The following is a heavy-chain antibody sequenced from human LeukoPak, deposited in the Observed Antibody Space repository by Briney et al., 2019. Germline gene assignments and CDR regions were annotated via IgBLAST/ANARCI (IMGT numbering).Heavy chain of an antibody. Sequence: GGSLRLSCETSGFMFSDYGMHWVRHSPAKGLEWVSSIGYDGGNKYYTDSVKGRFTISRDNSKNSFYLQMNSLTTEDTAVYFCAKTRPRIVVSGSVDNWGQGTLVTVSS. D-gene: IGHD2-15*01. CDR3: AKTRPRIVVSGSVDN. CDR2: IGYDGGNK. V-gene: IGHV3-30*02. CDR1: GFMFSDYG. J-gene: IGHJ4*02.